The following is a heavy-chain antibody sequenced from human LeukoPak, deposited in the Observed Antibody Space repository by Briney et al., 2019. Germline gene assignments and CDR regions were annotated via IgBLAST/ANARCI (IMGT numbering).Heavy chain of an antibody. CDR1: GGSISRYR. Sequence: TSETLSLTCTVSGGSISRYRWSWIRQAPGKRLEWIGYIYSDGSTNYNPSLKSRVTISVDTSRTHLSLRLSSVTAADTAVYYCARHGADDFFDFWGQGTLVTVSS. J-gene: IGHJ4*02. D-gene: IGHD5-24*01. V-gene: IGHV4-4*09. CDR2: IYSDGST. CDR3: ARHGADDFFDF.